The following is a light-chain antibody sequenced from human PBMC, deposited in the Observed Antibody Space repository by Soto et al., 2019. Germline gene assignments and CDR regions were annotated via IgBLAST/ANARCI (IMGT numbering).Light chain of an antibody. J-gene: IGKJ1*01. Sequence: DIALTQSPGTLSLSPGEIATLSCRARKTVSSSYVAWYHQKPCQAPRLLISGASSRATGIPDRFSGSGSGTDFTLTISRLEPADFAGYYYQKYGSPPTWTVGQGTTLAIK. V-gene: IGKV3-20*01. CDR3: QKYGSPPTWT. CDR2: GAS. CDR1: KTVSSSY.